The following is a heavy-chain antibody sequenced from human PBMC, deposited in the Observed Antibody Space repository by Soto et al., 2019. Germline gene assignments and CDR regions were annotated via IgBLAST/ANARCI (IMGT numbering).Heavy chain of an antibody. D-gene: IGHD2-8*02. Sequence: VQVVESGGGLVQPGGSLRLSCAASGFTFSTYSMNWVRQAPGKGLEWVSYISSTGNTIYYPDSVKGRFTISRDTAKKSLYLQMNSLRAEDTAVYYCARSGYFDYWGQGTLVTVSS. V-gene: IGHV3-48*01. CDR1: GFTFSTYS. CDR2: ISSTGNTI. J-gene: IGHJ4*02. CDR3: ARSGYFDY.